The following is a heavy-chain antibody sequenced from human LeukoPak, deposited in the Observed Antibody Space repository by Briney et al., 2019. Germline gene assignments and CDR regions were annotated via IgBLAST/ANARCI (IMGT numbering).Heavy chain of an antibody. Sequence: GGSLRLSCAASGFTFSSYSMNWVRQAPGKGLEWVSYISSSSSTIYYADSVKGRFTISRDNAKNSLYLQMNSLRAEDTAVYYCARVPSRWQLVPWSVYWGQGTLVTVSS. CDR2: ISSSSSTI. V-gene: IGHV3-48*01. CDR3: ARVPSRWQLVPWSVY. CDR1: GFTFSSYS. J-gene: IGHJ4*02. D-gene: IGHD6-13*01.